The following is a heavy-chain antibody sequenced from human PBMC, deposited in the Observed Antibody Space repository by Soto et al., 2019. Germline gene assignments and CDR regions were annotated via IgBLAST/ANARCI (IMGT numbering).Heavy chain of an antibody. Sequence: VKVSCKAPGGTFSNNVVNWVRLAAGQGLEWMGGIIVIFGTANYAQKFRGRVTITADESTGTAYLEVSSLSSADTAVYYCSSNTGRYHGMDVWGQGTTVTVSS. D-gene: IGHD1-26*01. V-gene: IGHV1-69*13. CDR1: GGTFSNNV. CDR2: IIVIFGTA. CDR3: SSNTGRYHGMDV. J-gene: IGHJ6*02.